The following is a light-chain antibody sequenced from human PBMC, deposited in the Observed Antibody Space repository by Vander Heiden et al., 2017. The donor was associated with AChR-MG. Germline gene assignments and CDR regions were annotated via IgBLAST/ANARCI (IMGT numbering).Light chain of an antibody. V-gene: IGKV3-11*01. Sequence: DIVLTQSPAPLALSPGERATLSFRGRQSVSSYLAWYQQTPGQAPRLLIYDSSIRATRIPARFSDSGSVTDFTLTISRLDPEYFAVYYFQQRSNWPPYTFGQGTKLEIK. CDR1: QSVSSY. J-gene: IGKJ2*01. CDR2: DSS. CDR3: QQRSNWPPYT.